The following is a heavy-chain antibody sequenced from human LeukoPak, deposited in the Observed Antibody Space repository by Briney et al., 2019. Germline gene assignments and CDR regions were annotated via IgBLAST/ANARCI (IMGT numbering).Heavy chain of an antibody. D-gene: IGHD1-26*01. Sequence: PGGSLRLSRAASGFTFSNYRMNWVRQAPGKGLEWVSYISLTTSTIYYADSVKGRFTISRDNAKNSLYLQMNSLRAEDTAVYYCARDHSGSYFGRRDYFDYWGQGTLVTVSS. J-gene: IGHJ4*02. V-gene: IGHV3-48*01. CDR1: GFTFSNYR. CDR3: ARDHSGSYFGRRDYFDY. CDR2: ISLTTSTI.